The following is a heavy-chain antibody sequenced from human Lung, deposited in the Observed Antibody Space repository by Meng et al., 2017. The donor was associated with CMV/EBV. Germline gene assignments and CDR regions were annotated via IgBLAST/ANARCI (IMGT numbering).Heavy chain of an antibody. D-gene: IGHD2-21*01. CDR3: AKYSAVGERVYYFDY. CDR1: GLTFSSYG. CDR2: IGATAGGT. J-gene: IGHJ4*02. V-gene: IGHV3-23*01. Sequence: GESLKISCAASGLTFSSYGMSWVRQAPGKGLEWVASIGATAGGTYYADSVKGRFTISRDNAKNTLYLQMNSLRAEDTAVYYCAKYSAVGERVYYFDYWGQGTLVTVSS.